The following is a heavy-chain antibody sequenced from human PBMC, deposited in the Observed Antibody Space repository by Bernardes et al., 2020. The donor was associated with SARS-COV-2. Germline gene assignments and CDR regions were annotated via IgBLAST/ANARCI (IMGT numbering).Heavy chain of an antibody. J-gene: IGHJ5*02. V-gene: IGHV3-43D*04. CDR2: ISWDGGST. D-gene: IGHD3-3*01. CDR3: AKGDFWSGYTLGVYWFDP. CDR1: GFTFDDYA. Sequence: GSLRLSCAASGFTFDDYAMHWVRQAPGKGLEWVSLISWDGGSTYYADSVKGRFTISRDNSKNSLYLQMNSLRAEDTALYYCAKGDFWSGYTLGVYWFDPWGQGTLVTVSS.